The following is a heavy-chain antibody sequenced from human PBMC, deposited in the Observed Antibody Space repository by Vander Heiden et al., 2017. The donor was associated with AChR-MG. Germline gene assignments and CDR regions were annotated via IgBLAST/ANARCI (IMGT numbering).Heavy chain of an antibody. V-gene: IGHV2-26*01. Sequence: QVTLKESGPALVKPTETLTLTCTVSGFSLRKARMGVSWIRQPPGKALEWLAHIFSSGEKSYSTSLKSRLTISKDTSKSQVVLTTTNMDPGETATYYCARISEYYYDTSGYYGAFDMWGQGTVVTVSS. J-gene: IGHJ3*02. D-gene: IGHD3-22*01. CDR1: GFSLRKARMG. CDR2: IFSSGEK. CDR3: ARISEYYYDTSGYYGAFDM.